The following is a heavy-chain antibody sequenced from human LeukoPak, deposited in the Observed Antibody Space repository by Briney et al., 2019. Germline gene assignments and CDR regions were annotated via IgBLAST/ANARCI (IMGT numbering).Heavy chain of an antibody. Sequence: ASVKVSCKASGYAFTGYYMHWVRQAPGQGLEWMGRINPNSGGTNYAQKFQGRVTMTRDTYISTAYMELSRLRSDDTAVYYCARALEIMDAFDIWGQGTMVTVSS. V-gene: IGHV1-2*06. J-gene: IGHJ3*02. CDR2: INPNSGGT. CDR1: GYAFTGYY. CDR3: ARALEIMDAFDI. D-gene: IGHD3-16*01.